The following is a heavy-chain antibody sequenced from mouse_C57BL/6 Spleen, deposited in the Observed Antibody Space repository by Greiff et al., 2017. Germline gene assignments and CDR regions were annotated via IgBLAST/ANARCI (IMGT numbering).Heavy chain of an antibody. CDR3: ARYLWWDFDY. V-gene: IGHV7-3*01. D-gene: IGHD1-1*02. J-gene: IGHJ2*01. CDR1: GFTFTDYY. Sequence: EVKLMESGGGLVQPGGSLSLSCAASGFTFTDYYMSWVRQPPGKALEWLGFIRNKANGYPTEYSASVKGRFSISRDDSQSILYLQMNALRAEDSATYYCARYLWWDFDYWGQGTTLTVSS. CDR2: IRNKANGYPT.